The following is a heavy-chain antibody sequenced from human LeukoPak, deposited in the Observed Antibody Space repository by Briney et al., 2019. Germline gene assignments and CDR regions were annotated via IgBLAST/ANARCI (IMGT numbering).Heavy chain of an antibody. V-gene: IGHV4-30-4*01. CDR3: ARDIAAADTFDF. CDR1: GGSISSGDYY. D-gene: IGHD6-13*01. J-gene: IGHJ4*02. Sequence: SETLSLTCTVSGGSISSGDYYWSWIRQPPGKGLEWIGYIYYSGSTYYNPSLKSRVTISVDTSKNQFSLKLSSVTAADTAAYYCARDIAAADTFDFWGQGTLVTVSS. CDR2: IYYSGST.